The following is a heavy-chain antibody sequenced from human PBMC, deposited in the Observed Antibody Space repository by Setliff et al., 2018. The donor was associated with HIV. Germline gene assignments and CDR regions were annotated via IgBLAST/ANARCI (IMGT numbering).Heavy chain of an antibody. Sequence: ASVKVSCKASGYTFTGYYMHWVRQAPGQGLEWMGWINPNSGGTNYAQKFQGRVTMTRDTSISTAYMELSRLRSDDTAAYYCARGMDDSSGYYYGYYDYYMDVWGKGTTVTVSS. J-gene: IGHJ6*03. V-gene: IGHV1-2*02. CDR2: INPNSGGT. CDR3: ARGMDDSSGYYYGYYDYYMDV. D-gene: IGHD3-22*01. CDR1: GYTFTGYY.